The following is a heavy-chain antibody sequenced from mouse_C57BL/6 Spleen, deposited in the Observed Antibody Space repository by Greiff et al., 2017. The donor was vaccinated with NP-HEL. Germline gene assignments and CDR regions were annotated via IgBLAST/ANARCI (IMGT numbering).Heavy chain of an antibody. CDR1: GFTFSDYY. V-gene: IGHV5-16*01. CDR2: INYDGSST. J-gene: IGHJ4*01. Sequence: EVNVVESEGGLVQPGSSMKLSCTASGFTFSDYYMAWVRQVPEKGLEWVANINYDGSSTYYLDSLKSRFIISRDNAKNILYLQMSSLKSEDTATYYCARDGVYYAMDYWGQGTSVTVSS. CDR3: ARDGVYYAMDY.